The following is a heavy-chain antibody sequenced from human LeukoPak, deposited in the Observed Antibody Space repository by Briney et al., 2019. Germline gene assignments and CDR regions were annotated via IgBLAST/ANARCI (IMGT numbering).Heavy chain of an antibody. CDR3: ARVVPAALYPSGGYYFDY. CDR1: GGSISSGGYY. CDR2: IYYSGST. V-gene: IGHV4-31*03. D-gene: IGHD2-2*01. Sequence: SETLSLTCTVSGGSISSGGYYWSRIRQHPGKGLEWIGYIYYSGSTYYNPSLKSRVTISVDTSKNQFSLKLSSVTAADTAVYYCARVVPAALYPSGGYYFDYWGQGTLVTVSS. J-gene: IGHJ4*02.